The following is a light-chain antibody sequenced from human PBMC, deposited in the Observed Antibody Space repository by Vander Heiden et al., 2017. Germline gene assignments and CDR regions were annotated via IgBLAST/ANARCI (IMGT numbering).Light chain of an antibody. Sequence: SYELTQPPSVSVSPVQTASITCSGDKLGDKYACWYQQKPGQSPGRVIYQDSKRPSGIPERFSGSNSGNTATLTISGTQAMDEADDYCQTWDSSSRVFGGGTKLTIL. J-gene: IGLJ2*01. CDR1: KLGDKY. CDR2: QDS. CDR3: QTWDSSSRV. V-gene: IGLV3-1*01.